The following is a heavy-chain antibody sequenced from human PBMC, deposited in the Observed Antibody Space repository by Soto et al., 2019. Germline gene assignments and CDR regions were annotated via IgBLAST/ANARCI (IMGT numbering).Heavy chain of an antibody. V-gene: IGHV4-34*01. D-gene: IGHD1-20*01. J-gene: IGHJ5*02. Sequence: SETLSLTCAVYGGSFSGYYWSWIRQPPGKGLEWIGEINHSGSTNYNPSLKSRVTISVDTSKNQFSLKLSSVTAADTAMYYCARGRYRNWFDPWGQGTLVTVSS. CDR3: ARGRYRNWFDP. CDR2: INHSGST. CDR1: GGSFSGYY.